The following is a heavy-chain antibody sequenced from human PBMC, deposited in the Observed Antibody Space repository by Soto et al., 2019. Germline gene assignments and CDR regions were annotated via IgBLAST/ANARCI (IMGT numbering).Heavy chain of an antibody. CDR2: ISWDGGST. D-gene: IGHD1-20*01. V-gene: IGHV3-43*01. J-gene: IGHJ6*02. CDR1: GFTFSSCV. Sequence: GSLRLSCGASGFTFSSCVMHWVRQAPGKGLEWVSLISWDGGSTYYADSVKGRFTISRDNSKNSLYLQMNSLRTEDTALYYCAKTLTDLDNSYYYYGMDVWGQGTTVTVSS. CDR3: AKTLTDLDNSYYYYGMDV.